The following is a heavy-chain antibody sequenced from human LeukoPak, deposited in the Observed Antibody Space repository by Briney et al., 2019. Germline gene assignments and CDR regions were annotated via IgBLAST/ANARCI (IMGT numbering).Heavy chain of an antibody. D-gene: IGHD3-22*01. V-gene: IGHV3-23*01. CDR3: ARAPKTGWLPNPHAFDI. CDR1: GFTFSSYG. CDR2: ISGSGGST. J-gene: IGHJ3*02. Sequence: GGTLRLSCAASGFTFSSYGMSWVRQAPGKGLEWVSAISGSGGSTYYADSVKGRFTISRDNSKNTLYLQMNSLRAEDTAVYYCARAPKTGWLPNPHAFDIWGQGTMVTVSS.